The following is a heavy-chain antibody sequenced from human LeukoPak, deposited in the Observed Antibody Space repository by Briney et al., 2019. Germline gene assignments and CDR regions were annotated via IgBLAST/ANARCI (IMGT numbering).Heavy chain of an antibody. J-gene: IGHJ4*02. Sequence: GGSLRLSCAASGFTFSSYSMNWVRQAPGKGLEWVSYISSSSSTIYYADSVKGRFTISRDNAKNSLYLQMNSLRAEDTAVYYCARDGYYYDSSSLSDWGQGTLVTVSS. CDR3: ARDGYYYDSSSLSD. V-gene: IGHV3-48*01. CDR2: ISSSSSTI. CDR1: GFTFSSYS. D-gene: IGHD3-22*01.